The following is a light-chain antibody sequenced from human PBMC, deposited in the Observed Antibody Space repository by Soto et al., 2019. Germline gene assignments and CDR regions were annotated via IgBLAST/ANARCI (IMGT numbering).Light chain of an antibody. J-gene: IGLJ1*01. CDR2: EVS. V-gene: IGLV2-14*01. CDR1: SSNIGAGYD. CDR3: SSYTSATTYV. Sequence: QSVLTQPPSVSGAPGQWVTISCTGSSSNIGAGYDVYWYQHHPGKAPKLMIHEVSDRPSGISNRFSGSKSGNTASLTISGLQAEDEADYYCSSYTSATTYVFGTGNKLTVL.